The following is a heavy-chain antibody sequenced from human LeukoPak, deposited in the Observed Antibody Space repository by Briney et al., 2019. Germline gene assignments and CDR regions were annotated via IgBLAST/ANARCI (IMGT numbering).Heavy chain of an antibody. D-gene: IGHD5-24*01. CDR3: AKDGELVEMATIGVYYFDY. CDR2: IRYDGSNK. V-gene: IGHV3-30*02. CDR1: GFTFSSYG. Sequence: GGSLRLSCAASGFTFSSYGMHWVRQAPGKGLEWVAFIRYDGSNKYYADSVKGRFTISRDNSKNTLYLQMNSLRAEDTAVYYCAKDGELVEMATIGVYYFDYWGQGTLVTVSS. J-gene: IGHJ4*02.